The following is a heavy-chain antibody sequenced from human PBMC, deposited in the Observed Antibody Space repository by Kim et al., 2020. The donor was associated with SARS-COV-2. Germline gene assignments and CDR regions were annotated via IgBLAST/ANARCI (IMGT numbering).Heavy chain of an antibody. CDR1: GYTFTSYY. D-gene: IGHD6-19*01. J-gene: IGHJ4*02. CDR2: INPSGGSA. Sequence: ASVKVSCKASGYTFTSYYMHWVRQAPGQGLEWMGIINPSGGSASYAQKFQGRVTMTRDTSTSTVYMELSSLRSEDTAVYYCACSSGWYGGVFDYWGQGTLVTVSS. V-gene: IGHV1-46*01. CDR3: ACSSGWYGGVFDY.